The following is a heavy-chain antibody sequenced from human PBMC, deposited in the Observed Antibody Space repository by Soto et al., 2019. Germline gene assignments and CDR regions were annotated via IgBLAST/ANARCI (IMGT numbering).Heavy chain of an antibody. Sequence: EEQLEESGGGLVQPGGSLRLSCAASGFTFSSFEMNWVRQGPGKGREWVSYTSSSGATIYYADSVKGRFTISRDNAKNTLYLQMNSLRVEDTAVYYCARVGVGSLDAFDIWGQGTMVTVSS. J-gene: IGHJ3*02. CDR2: TSSSGATI. CDR1: GFTFSSFE. CDR3: ARVGVGSLDAFDI. D-gene: IGHD1-26*01. V-gene: IGHV3-48*03.